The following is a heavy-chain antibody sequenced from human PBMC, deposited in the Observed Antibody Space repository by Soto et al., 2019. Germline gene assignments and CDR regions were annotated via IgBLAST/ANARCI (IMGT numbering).Heavy chain of an antibody. CDR2: IYNSGST. V-gene: IGHV4-59*01. J-gene: IGHJ4*02. Sequence: SETLSLTCTVSGGSISHYYCSWIRQPPGKGLEWIGYIYNSGSTNYNPSLKSRVTISGDTSKNQFSLKLSSVTAADTAVYYCARGHAFDFDYWGQGTLVTVSS. CDR3: ARGHAFDFDY. CDR1: GGSISHYY.